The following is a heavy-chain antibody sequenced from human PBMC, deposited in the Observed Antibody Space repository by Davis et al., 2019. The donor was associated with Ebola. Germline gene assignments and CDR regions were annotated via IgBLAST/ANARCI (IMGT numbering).Heavy chain of an antibody. J-gene: IGHJ4*02. V-gene: IGHV4-34*01. CDR3: ARGYDFWSGYLFDY. CDR1: GGSFSGYY. CDR2: INHSGST. D-gene: IGHD3-3*01. Sequence: LETLSLTCAVYGGSFSGYYWSWIRQPPGKGLEWIGEINHSGSTNYNPSLKSRVTISVDTSKNQFSLKLSSVTAADTAVYYCARGYDFWSGYLFDYWGQGTLVTVSS.